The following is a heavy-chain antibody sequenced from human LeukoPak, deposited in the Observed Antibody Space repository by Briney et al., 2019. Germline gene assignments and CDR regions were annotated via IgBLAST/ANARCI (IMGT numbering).Heavy chain of an antibody. CDR2: IYYSGTT. Sequence: SETLSLTCTVSGGSISTYYWSWIRQPPGKGLEWIGYIYYSGTTNYNPSLKSRVTISLDTPKNRFSLKVNSVTAADTAVYYCARVACGGDCYHHDYYYGMDVWGQVTTVTVSS. J-gene: IGHJ6*02. D-gene: IGHD2-21*02. V-gene: IGHV4-59*01. CDR1: GGSISTYY. CDR3: ARVACGGDCYHHDYYYGMDV.